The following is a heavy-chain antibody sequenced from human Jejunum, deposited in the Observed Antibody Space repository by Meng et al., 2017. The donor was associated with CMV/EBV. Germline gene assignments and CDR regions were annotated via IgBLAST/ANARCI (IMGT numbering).Heavy chain of an antibody. CDR2: IWYDGSNK. D-gene: IGHD3-9*01. J-gene: IGHJ4*02. V-gene: IGHV3-33*01. CDR1: ITFSSYG. Sequence: ITFSSYGMHWVRQAPGKGLEWGAVIWYDGSNKYYGDSVKGRFTISRDNSKNTLYLKMNSLRAEDTAVYYCARDKRDKRYFDWLLFYWGQGTLVTVSS. CDR3: ARDKRDKRYFDWLLFY.